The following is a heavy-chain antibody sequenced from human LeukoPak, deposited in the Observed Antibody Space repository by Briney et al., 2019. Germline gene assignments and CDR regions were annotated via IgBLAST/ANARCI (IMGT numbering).Heavy chain of an antibody. Sequence: SETLSLTCTVSGGSISSYYWSWIRQPPGKGLEWIGYIYYSGSTNYNPSLKSRVIISVDTSKNQFSLKLSSVTAADTAVYYCARLPGDAFDIWGQGTMVTVSS. J-gene: IGHJ3*02. CDR3: ARLPGDAFDI. CDR1: GGSISSYY. CDR2: IYYSGST. V-gene: IGHV4-59*08.